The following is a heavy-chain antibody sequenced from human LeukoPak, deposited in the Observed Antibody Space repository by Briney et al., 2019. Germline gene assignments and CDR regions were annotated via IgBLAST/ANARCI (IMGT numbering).Heavy chain of an antibody. Sequence: PGGSLRLSCAASGFTFSTYSMNWVRQAPGKGLEWVAVISYDGSNKYYADSVKGRFTISRDNSKNTLYLQMNSLRAGDTAVYYCAKGYSSGWYYFDYWGQGTLVTVSS. D-gene: IGHD6-19*01. CDR3: AKGYSSGWYYFDY. V-gene: IGHV3-30*18. J-gene: IGHJ4*02. CDR1: GFTFSTYS. CDR2: ISYDGSNK.